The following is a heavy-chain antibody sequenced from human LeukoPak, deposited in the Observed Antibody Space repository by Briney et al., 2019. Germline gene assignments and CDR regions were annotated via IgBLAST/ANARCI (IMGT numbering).Heavy chain of an antibody. Sequence: ASVKVSCKASGYTFTTYDIYWVRQATGQGLEWVAWMNPYSGDAVYAQKFQGRVTITRDISITTVYLELRSLRYEDTAVYYCARNFRGLGYWGQGTLVTVSS. CDR1: GYTFTTYD. D-gene: IGHD3-10*01. J-gene: IGHJ4*02. CDR2: MNPYSGDA. V-gene: IGHV1-8*03. CDR3: ARNFRGLGY.